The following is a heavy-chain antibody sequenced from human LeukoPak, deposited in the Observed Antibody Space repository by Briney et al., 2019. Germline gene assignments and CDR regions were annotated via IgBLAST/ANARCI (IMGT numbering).Heavy chain of an antibody. V-gene: IGHV1-2*02. Sequence: ASVKVSCKASGYTFTGYYMHWVRQAPGQGLEWMGWISPNSGGTNYAQKFQGRVTMTRDTSISTAYMELSRLRSGDTAVYYCAREAYDSGSFRTDYYYMDVWGKGTTVTISS. J-gene: IGHJ6*03. D-gene: IGHD3-10*01. CDR2: ISPNSGGT. CDR3: AREAYDSGSFRTDYYYMDV. CDR1: GYTFTGYY.